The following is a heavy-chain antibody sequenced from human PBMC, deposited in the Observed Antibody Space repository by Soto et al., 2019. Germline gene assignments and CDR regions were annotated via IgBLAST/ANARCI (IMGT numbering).Heavy chain of an antibody. D-gene: IGHD3-3*01. V-gene: IGHV1-69*01. J-gene: IGHJ6*02. Sequence: QVQLVQSGAEVKKPGSSVKVSCKASGGTFSTYAISWVRQAPGQGLEWMGGIIPIFGTANYAQKLQGRVTITADESTSTAYMELSSLRAEDTAVYYCARENWRGDYSRSNYYCFGMDVWGQGTRVTVSS. CDR3: ARENWRGDYSRSNYYCFGMDV. CDR2: IIPIFGTA. CDR1: GGTFSTYA.